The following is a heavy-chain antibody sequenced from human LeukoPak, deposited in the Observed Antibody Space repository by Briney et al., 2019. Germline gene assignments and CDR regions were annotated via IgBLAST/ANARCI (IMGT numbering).Heavy chain of an antibody. V-gene: IGHV3-48*04. CDR1: GFTFRSYS. CDR3: ARDLTMVRGVISPDY. CDR2: ISSSSSTI. J-gene: IGHJ4*02. Sequence: GGSLRLSCAASGFTFRSYSMNWVRQAPGKGLEWVSYISSSSSTIYYADSVEGRFTISRDNAKNSLYLQMNSLRAEDTAVYYCARDLTMVRGVISPDYWGQGTLVTVSS. D-gene: IGHD3-10*01.